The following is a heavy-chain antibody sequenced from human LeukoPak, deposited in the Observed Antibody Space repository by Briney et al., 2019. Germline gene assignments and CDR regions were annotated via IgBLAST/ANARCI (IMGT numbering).Heavy chain of an antibody. CDR1: GFTFSSYA. Sequence: GRSLRLSCAASGFTFSSYAMHWVRQAPGKGLEWVAVISYDGSNKYYADSVKGRFTISRDNSKNTLYLQMNSLRPEDTAVYYCARGEGSSSWFIDYWGQGTLVTVSS. CDR2: ISYDGSNK. D-gene: IGHD6-13*01. V-gene: IGHV3-30-3*01. CDR3: ARGEGSSSWFIDY. J-gene: IGHJ4*02.